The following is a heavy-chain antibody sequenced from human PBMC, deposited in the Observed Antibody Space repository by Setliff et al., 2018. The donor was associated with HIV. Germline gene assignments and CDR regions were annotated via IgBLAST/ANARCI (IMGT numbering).Heavy chain of an antibody. D-gene: IGHD6-6*01. CDR1: GYTFTDYF. Sequence: ASVKVSCKSSGYTFTDYFIHWVRQAPGQGLEWMGWISPDNGNTRISQRFRGSVSMTLDTSISTAYLEIPRLTSDDAAVYFCARPRVFDSFDVWGQGTKVTVSS. V-gene: IGHV1-2*02. CDR2: ISPDNGNT. J-gene: IGHJ3*01. CDR3: ARPRVFDSFDV.